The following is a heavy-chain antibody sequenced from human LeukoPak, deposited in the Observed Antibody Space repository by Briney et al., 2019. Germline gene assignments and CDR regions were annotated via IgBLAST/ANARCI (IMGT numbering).Heavy chain of an antibody. CDR1: GFTFSSYA. J-gene: IGHJ4*02. CDR2: TSFDGSDN. Sequence: PGRSLRLSCAASGFTFSSYAMHWVRQAPGKGLKWVAVTSFDGSDNYYADSVKGRFTISRDNAKNSLYLQMNSLRAEDTAVYYCARRGLGLRHFDYWGQGTLVTVSS. D-gene: IGHD5-12*01. V-gene: IGHV3-30*04. CDR3: ARRGLGLRHFDY.